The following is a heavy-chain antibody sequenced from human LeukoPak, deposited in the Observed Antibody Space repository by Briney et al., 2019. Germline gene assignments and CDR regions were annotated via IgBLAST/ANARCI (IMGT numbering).Heavy chain of an antibody. CDR1: GFTFDDYG. D-gene: IGHD6-6*01. CDR2: INWNGGST. V-gene: IGHV3-20*04. J-gene: IGHJ4*02. Sequence: GGSLRLSCAASGFTFDDYGMSWVRQAPGKGLEWVSGINWNGGSTGYADSVKGRFTISRDNAKNSLYLQMNSLRAEDTALYYCARGTGYSSSSGTGDWGQGTLVTVSS. CDR3: ARGTGYSSSSGTGD.